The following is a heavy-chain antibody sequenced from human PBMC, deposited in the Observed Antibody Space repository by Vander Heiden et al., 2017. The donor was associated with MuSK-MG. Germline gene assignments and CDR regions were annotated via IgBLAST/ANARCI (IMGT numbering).Heavy chain of an antibody. D-gene: IGHD3-10*01. V-gene: IGHV3-23*01. CDR2: ISGSGGNT. Sequence: EMRLLESGGGLVQPGGSLRLSCAASGFTFGSSALSWVRPAPGKGLEWVSAISGSGGNTYYADSVKGRFTISRDNSKNTLYLEMNSLRVEDTAIYYCAKAFLPGPFDYWGQGTLVTVSS. CDR1: GFTFGSSA. CDR3: AKAFLPGPFDY. J-gene: IGHJ4*02.